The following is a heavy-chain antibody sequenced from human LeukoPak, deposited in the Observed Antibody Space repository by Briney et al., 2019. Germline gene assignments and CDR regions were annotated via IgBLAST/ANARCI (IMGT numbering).Heavy chain of an antibody. CDR2: ISSSSSYI. D-gene: IGHD3-10*01. CDR1: GFTFSSYS. CDR3: ARARGRGYYYGSGSSYYYGMDV. V-gene: IGHV3-21*01. Sequence: GGSLRLSCAASGFTFSSYSMNWVRQAPGKGLEWVSSISSSSSYIYYADSVKGRFTISRDNAKNSLYLQMNSLRAEDTAVYYCARARGRGYYYGSGSSYYYGMDVWGQGTTVTVPS. J-gene: IGHJ6*02.